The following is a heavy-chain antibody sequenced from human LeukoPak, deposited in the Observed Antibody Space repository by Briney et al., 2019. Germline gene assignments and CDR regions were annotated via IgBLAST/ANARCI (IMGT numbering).Heavy chain of an antibody. Sequence: SETLSLTCTVSGGSISGYYWSWIRQPPGKGLEWIGSIYFSGSTNYNPSLKSRVTMSVDTSKNQFSPKLSSVTAADTAVYYCARVVYGPNAFDIWGQGTMVTVSS. J-gene: IGHJ3*02. CDR1: GGSISGYY. V-gene: IGHV4-59*12. CDR3: ARVVYGPNAFDI. D-gene: IGHD2/OR15-2a*01. CDR2: IYFSGST.